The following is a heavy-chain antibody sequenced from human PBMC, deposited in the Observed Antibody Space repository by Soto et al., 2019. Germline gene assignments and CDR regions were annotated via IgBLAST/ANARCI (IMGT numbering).Heavy chain of an antibody. CDR3: ASTSEPYYYYGMDV. CDR1: GFTFSNYA. D-gene: IGHD1-26*01. J-gene: IGHJ6*02. CDR2: IAYNGNNK. V-gene: IGHV3-30-3*01. Sequence: QVQLVESGGGVVQPGRSLRLSCAASGFTFSNYAMHWVRQAPGKGLEWVAVIAYNGNNKYYADSVKGRFTISRDNSKNTLYLQMHSLRREDTAVYYCASTSEPYYYYGMDVWGHGTTATVSS.